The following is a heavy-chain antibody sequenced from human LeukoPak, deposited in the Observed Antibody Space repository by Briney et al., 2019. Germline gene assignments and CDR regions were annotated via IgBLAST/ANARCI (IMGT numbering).Heavy chain of an antibody. CDR3: ARGRGADYGGNSGYFDY. V-gene: IGHV3-23*01. Sequence: GGSLRLSCAASGFTYSSYAMSWVRQAPGKGLEWVSAISGSGGSTYYADSVKGRFTISRDNPKNTLYVQMNSLRAEDTAVYYCARGRGADYGGNSGYFDYWGQGTLVTVSS. D-gene: IGHD4-23*01. CDR1: GFTYSSYA. J-gene: IGHJ4*02. CDR2: ISGSGGST.